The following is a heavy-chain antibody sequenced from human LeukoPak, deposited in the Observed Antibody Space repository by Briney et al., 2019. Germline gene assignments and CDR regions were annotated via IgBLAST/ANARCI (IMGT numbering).Heavy chain of an antibody. CDR3: ARDLGWEQLGTQDAFDI. CDR1: GYTFTSYG. D-gene: IGHD1-26*01. J-gene: IGHJ3*02. V-gene: IGHV1-18*01. CDR2: ISAYNGNT. Sequence: ASVKVSCKASGYTFTSYGISWVRQAPGQGLEWMGWISAYNGNTNYAQKLQGRVTMTTDTSTSTAYMELRSLRSDDTAVYYCARDLGWEQLGTQDAFDIWGQGQWSPSLQ.